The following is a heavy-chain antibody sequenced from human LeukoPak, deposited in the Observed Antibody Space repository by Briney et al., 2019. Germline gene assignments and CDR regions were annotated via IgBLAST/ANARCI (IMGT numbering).Heavy chain of an antibody. V-gene: IGHV4-39*07. CDR2: IYYSGST. D-gene: IGHD3-3*01. CDR1: GGSISSSSYY. Sequence: SETLSLTCTVSGGSISSSSYYWGWIRQPPGKGLEWIGSIYYSGSTNYNPSLKSRVTISVDTSKNQFSLKLSSVTAADTAVYYCASEPRITTGYYYGMDVWGQGTTVTVSS. CDR3: ASEPRITTGYYYGMDV. J-gene: IGHJ6*02.